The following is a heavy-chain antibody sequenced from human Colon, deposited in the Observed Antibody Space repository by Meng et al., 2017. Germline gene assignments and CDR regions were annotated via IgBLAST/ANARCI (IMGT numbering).Heavy chain of an antibody. J-gene: IGHJ4*02. V-gene: IGHV3-74*01. CDR1: GFTFSNYW. CDR3: AKDLYYGSKDY. Sequence: VKRVRSGGGLVQHGGSLRPSCAASGFTFSNYWMHWVRQAPGKGPVWVSNINTDGSSTHYAASVRGRFTISRDNAKNTLYLQMNSLRAEDTAVYYCAKDLYYGSKDYWGQGTLVTVSS. CDR2: INTDGSST. D-gene: IGHD3-10*01.